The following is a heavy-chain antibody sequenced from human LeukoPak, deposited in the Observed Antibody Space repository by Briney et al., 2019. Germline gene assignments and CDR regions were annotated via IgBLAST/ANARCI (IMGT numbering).Heavy chain of an antibody. D-gene: IGHD2-21*01. CDR3: VRSIFSSFDP. J-gene: IGHJ5*02. CDR2: INPDSGDT. Sequence: ASVKVSCKASGYSFTGKYMHWVRQAPGQGLEWMVWINPDSGDTKSEQKFQGRVTMTRDTSINTAHMELSRLTSDDTAVYYCVRSIFSSFDPWGLGTLVTVSS. CDR1: GYSFTGKY. V-gene: IGHV1-2*02.